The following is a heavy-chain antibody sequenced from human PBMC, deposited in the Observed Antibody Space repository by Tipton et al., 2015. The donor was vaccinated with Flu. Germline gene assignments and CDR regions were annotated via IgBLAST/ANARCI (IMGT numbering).Heavy chain of an antibody. CDR1: GDSISSYY. CDR3: ARRVAGNESWYLDL. J-gene: IGHJ2*01. D-gene: IGHD6-19*01. Sequence: LRLSCTVSGDSISSYYWSWIRQPPGKGLEWIGYISSSAITNYSPSLRSRVTISVDRSENQLSLTLNSVTAADTAMYYCARRVAGNESWYLDLWGRGTLVTVST. CDR2: ISSSAIT. V-gene: IGHV4-4*09.